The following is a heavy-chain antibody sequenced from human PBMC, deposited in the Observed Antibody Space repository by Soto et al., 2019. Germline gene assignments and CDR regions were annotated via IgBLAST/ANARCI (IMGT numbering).Heavy chain of an antibody. V-gene: IGHV4-59*01. CDR2: IYYSGST. CDR3: ARANGEWRPQENWFDP. Sequence: SVTLPLTCTVSGGSISSYYWSWIRQPPGKGLEWIGYIYYSGSTNYNPSLKSRVTISVDTSKNQFSLKLSSVTAADTAVYYCARANGEWRPQENWFDPWGQGTLVTVSS. D-gene: IGHD3-10*01. CDR1: GGSISSYY. J-gene: IGHJ5*02.